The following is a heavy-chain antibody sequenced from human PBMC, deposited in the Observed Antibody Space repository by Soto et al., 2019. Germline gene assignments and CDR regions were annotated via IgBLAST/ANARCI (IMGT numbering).Heavy chain of an antibody. CDR2: IYYSGST. J-gene: IGHJ6*02. CDR3: AREGITMVRGVKYYYYYGMDV. D-gene: IGHD3-10*01. Sequence: TLSLTCTVSGGSVSSGSYYWSWIRQPPGKGLEWIGYIYYSGSTNYNPSLKSRVTISVDTSKNQFSLKLSSVTAADTAVYYCAREGITMVRGVKYYYYYGMDVWGQGTTVTVSS. V-gene: IGHV4-61*01. CDR1: GGSVSSGSYY.